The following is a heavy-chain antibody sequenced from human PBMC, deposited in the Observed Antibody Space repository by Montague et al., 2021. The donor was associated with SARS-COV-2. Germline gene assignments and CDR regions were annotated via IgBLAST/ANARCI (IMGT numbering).Heavy chain of an antibody. J-gene: IGHJ4*02. Sequence: CAISGDSVSSNIATWNWLRQSPSRGLEWLERTYYRSKWYNDYAESVKSRITIDPDTSKHRFSLHLNSVTPEDTAVYYCARIPVGSKYYFDFWGQGTLVTVSS. CDR2: TYYRSKWYN. CDR1: GDSVSSNIAT. V-gene: IGHV6-1*01. D-gene: IGHD2-2*01. CDR3: ARIPVGSKYYFDF.